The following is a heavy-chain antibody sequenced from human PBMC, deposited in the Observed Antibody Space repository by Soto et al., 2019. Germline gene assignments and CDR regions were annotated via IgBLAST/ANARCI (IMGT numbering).Heavy chain of an antibody. Sequence: ASVKVSCKASGYTFTGYYMHWVRQAPGQGLEWMGWINPNSGGTNYAQKFQGWVTMTRDTPISTAYMELSRLRSDDTAVYYCARDLGYCSSTSCSNNWFDPWGQGTLVTVSS. V-gene: IGHV1-2*04. J-gene: IGHJ5*02. D-gene: IGHD2-2*03. CDR2: INPNSGGT. CDR3: ARDLGYCSSTSCSNNWFDP. CDR1: GYTFTGYY.